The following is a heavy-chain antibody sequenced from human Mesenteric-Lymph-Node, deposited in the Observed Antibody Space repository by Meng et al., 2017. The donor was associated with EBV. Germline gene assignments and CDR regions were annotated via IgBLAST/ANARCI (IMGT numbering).Heavy chain of an antibody. CDR2: IFHSGSA. J-gene: IGHJ4*02. CDR3: VRRVVVMKEEELDH. V-gene: IGHV4-4*02. Sequence: HLPESGPGLVKPSGTLSLTCDVSGGSITSSNWWSWFRQSPGKGLEWIGEIFHSGSAKYNPSLKSRVTISVGKSKNHFSLRLSSVTAADTAVYYCVRRVVVMKEEELDHWGQGTLVTVSS. CDR1: GGSITSSNW. D-gene: IGHD3-22*01.